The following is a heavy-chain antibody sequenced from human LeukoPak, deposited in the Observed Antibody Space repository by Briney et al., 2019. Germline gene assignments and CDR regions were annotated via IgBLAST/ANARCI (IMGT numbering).Heavy chain of an antibody. CDR3: AHLGYDILTGYYN. CDR1: GFTFSSYA. J-gene: IGHJ4*02. D-gene: IGHD3-9*01. Sequence: GALRLSCAASGFTFSSYAMHWVRQAPGKGLEWVSGISGSGGSTYHADSVKGRFTVSRDNSKNMLYLQMNSLRAEDTAVYYCAHLGYDILTGYYNWGQGTLVFVSS. V-gene: IGHV3-23*01. CDR2: ISGSGGST.